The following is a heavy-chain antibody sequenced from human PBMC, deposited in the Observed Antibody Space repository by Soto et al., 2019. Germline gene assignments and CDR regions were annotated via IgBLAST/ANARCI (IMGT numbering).Heavy chain of an antibody. CDR1: GYTFTTYY. J-gene: IGHJ4*02. D-gene: IGHD6-6*01. CDR3: ARAPYSSSSFFFDY. V-gene: IGHV1-46*01. CDR2: INPRGGST. Sequence: WASVKVSCKASGYTFTTYYMHWVRQAPGQGLEWMGIINPRGGSTNYAQRFQGRVTMTWDTSTSTVYMELSSLRSDDTAVYYCARAPYSSSSFFFDYWGQGTPVTVSS.